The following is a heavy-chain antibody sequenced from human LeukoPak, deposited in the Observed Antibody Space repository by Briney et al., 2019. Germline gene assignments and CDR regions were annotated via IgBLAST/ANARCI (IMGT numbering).Heavy chain of an antibody. CDR2: IIPILGIA. V-gene: IGHV1-69*04. D-gene: IGHD3-3*01. J-gene: IGHJ3*02. CDR1: GDTFTSYA. Sequence: SVKVSCKASGDTFTSYAISWVRQAPGQGLEWVGRIIPILGIANYAQKFQGRVTITADKSMSTAYMELSSLRSEDTAVYYCARAGLQYYDLWSGYYEEDAFDIWGQGTMVTVSS. CDR3: ARAGLQYYDLWSGYYEEDAFDI.